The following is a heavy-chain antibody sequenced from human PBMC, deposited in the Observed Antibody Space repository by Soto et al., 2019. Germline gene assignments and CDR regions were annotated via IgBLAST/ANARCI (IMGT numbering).Heavy chain of an antibody. CDR2: ISGSGGST. V-gene: IGHV3-23*01. Sequence: PGGSLRLSCAASGFTFSSYAMSWVRQAPGKGLEWVSAISGSGGSTYYADSVKGRFTISRDNSKNTLYLQMNSLRAEDTAVYYCAKDPPLTNWGSMGYYFDYWGQGTLVTVSS. J-gene: IGHJ4*02. D-gene: IGHD7-27*01. CDR1: GFTFSSYA. CDR3: AKDPPLTNWGSMGYYFDY.